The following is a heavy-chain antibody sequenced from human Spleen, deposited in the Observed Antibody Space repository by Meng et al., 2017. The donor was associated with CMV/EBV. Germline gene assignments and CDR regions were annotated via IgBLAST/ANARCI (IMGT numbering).Heavy chain of an antibody. D-gene: IGHD3-3*01. CDR1: GFTFNDAW. V-gene: IGHV3-15*01. J-gene: IGHJ4*02. Sequence: GESLKISCAASGFTFNDAWMSWVRQAPGKGLEWVGRIKSKIDGGTVDYAAPVKGRFTISRDNSKNTLYLQMNSLRAEDTAVYYCAREAYDFWSGTTNFDYWGQGTLVTVSS. CDR3: AREAYDFWSGTTNFDY. CDR2: IKSKIDGGTV.